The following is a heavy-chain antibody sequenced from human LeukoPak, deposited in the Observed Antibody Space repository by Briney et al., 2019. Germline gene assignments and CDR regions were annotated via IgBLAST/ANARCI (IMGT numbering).Heavy chain of an antibody. D-gene: IGHD2-8*01. Sequence: ASVKVSCKASGGTFTSYYMHWVRQAPGQGLEWMGGIIPIFGTANYAQKFQGRVTITADESASTAYMELSSLRSEDTAVYYCAAPQGALKVYAISNYYYYYGMDVWGQGTTVTVSS. V-gene: IGHV1-69*13. CDR1: GGTFTSYY. CDR2: IIPIFGTA. CDR3: AAPQGALKVYAISNYYYYYGMDV. J-gene: IGHJ6*02.